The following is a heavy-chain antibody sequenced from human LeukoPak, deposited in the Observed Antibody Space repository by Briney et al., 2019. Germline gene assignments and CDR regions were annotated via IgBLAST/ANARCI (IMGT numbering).Heavy chain of an antibody. CDR2: IYYSGST. CDR1: GGSISSSSYY. V-gene: IGHV4-39*07. CDR3: ARGALRGSSSWYRFDP. Sequence: PSETLSLTCTVSGGSISSSSYYWGWIRQPPGKGLEWIGYIYYSGSTYYNPSLKSRVTISVDTSKNQFSLKLSSVTAADTAVYYCARGALRGSSSWYRFDPWGQGTLVTVSS. J-gene: IGHJ5*02. D-gene: IGHD6-13*01.